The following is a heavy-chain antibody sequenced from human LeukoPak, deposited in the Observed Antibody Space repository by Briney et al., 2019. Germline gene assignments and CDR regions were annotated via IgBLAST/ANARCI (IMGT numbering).Heavy chain of an antibody. V-gene: IGHV3-33*01. CDR3: ARTRYSYRKDYFDY. CDR1: GFTFSIYG. Sequence: PGRSLRLSCAASGFTFSIYGMHWVRQAPGKGLEWVALIWYDGSNKYYADSVKGRFTISRDNSKNTLYLQMNSLRAEDTAVYYCARTRYSYRKDYFDYWGQGTLVTVSS. CDR2: IWYDGSNK. D-gene: IGHD5-18*01. J-gene: IGHJ4*02.